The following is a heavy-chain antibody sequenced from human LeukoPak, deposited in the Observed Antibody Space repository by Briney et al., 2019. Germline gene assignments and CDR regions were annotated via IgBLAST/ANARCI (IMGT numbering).Heavy chain of an antibody. CDR1: GGSISSYY. CDR3: ARSSFLTGYYYSFDY. CDR2: IYTSGST. D-gene: IGHD3-9*01. Sequence: SETLSLTCTVSGGSISSYYWSWIRQPAGKGLEWIGCIYTSGSTNYNPSLKSRVTMSVDTSKNQFSLKPSSVTAADTAVYYCARSSFLTGYYYSFDYWGQGTLVTVSS. J-gene: IGHJ4*02. V-gene: IGHV4-4*07.